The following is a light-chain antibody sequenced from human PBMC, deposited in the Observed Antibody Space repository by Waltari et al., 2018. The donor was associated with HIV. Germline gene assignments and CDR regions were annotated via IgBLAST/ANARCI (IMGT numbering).Light chain of an antibody. CDR2: AAS. Sequence: DIQMTQSPSSLSASVGDRVTITCRASQSTSNFLNWYQQKPGKAPKLLISAASSLQSGVPSRFSGSGSGTDFTLTISSLQPEDFATYYCQQSHSTPWTFGQGTKVEIK. V-gene: IGKV1-39*01. J-gene: IGKJ1*01. CDR3: QQSHSTPWT. CDR1: QSTSNF.